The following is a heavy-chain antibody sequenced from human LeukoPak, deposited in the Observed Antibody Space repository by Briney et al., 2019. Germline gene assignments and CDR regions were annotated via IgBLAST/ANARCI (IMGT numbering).Heavy chain of an antibody. CDR2: ISGSGGST. CDR3: AKGFNSGWYGFDY. V-gene: IGHV3-23*01. CDR1: GFTFSSYA. Sequence: GGSLRLSCAASGFTFSSYAMSWVRQAPGKGLEWVSAISGSGGSTYYADSVKGRFTISRDNSKNTLYLQMNNLRAEDTAVYYCAKGFNSGWYGFDYWGQGTLVTVSS. D-gene: IGHD6-19*01. J-gene: IGHJ4*02.